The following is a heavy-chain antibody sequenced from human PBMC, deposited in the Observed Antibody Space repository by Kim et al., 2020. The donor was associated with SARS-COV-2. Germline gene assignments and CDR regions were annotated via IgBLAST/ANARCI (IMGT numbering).Heavy chain of an antibody. V-gene: IGHV3-23*01. D-gene: IGHD3-10*01. Sequence: YCATSGKRRSTTSRDNSKNTRDLQMNSLRAEDTAVYYCSKDQESGGYFDYWGQGSLVTVSS. J-gene: IGHJ4*02. CDR3: SKDQESGGYFDY.